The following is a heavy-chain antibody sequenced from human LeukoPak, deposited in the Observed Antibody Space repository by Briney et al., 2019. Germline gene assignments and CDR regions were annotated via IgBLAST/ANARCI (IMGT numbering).Heavy chain of an antibody. J-gene: IGHJ6*02. CDR3: ARDRAPSYYYDSSGYYLAYYGMDV. V-gene: IGHV1-2*02. Sequence: ASVKVSCKASEYTFTGYYIHWVRQAPGQGLEWMGWIDPNSGGTNYAQKFQGRVTMTRDTSISTAYMELSRLRSDDTAVYYCARDRAPSYYYDSSGYYLAYYGMDVWGQGTTVTVSS. D-gene: IGHD3-22*01. CDR1: EYTFTGYY. CDR2: IDPNSGGT.